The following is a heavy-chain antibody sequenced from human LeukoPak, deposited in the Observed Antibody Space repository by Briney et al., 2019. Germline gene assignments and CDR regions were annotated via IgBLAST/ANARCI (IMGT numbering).Heavy chain of an antibody. D-gene: IGHD2-2*01. V-gene: IGHV3-33*01. CDR1: GFXFSSYD. CDR3: ARDYAHSYGQFDY. Sequence: GGSLRLSCAASGFXFSSYDIHWVRQAPGKGLEWVAVIWYDGSNKYFADSVKGRFTISRDNSKNTLFLQMNTLRAEDTALYYCARDYAHSYGQFDYWGQGTLVTVSS. J-gene: IGHJ4*02. CDR2: IWYDGSNK.